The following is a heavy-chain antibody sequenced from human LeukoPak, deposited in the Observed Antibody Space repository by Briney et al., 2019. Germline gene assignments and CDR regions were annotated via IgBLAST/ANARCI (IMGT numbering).Heavy chain of an antibody. CDR3: ARAQGQWFGELPSSFDY. Sequence: PSETLSLTCTVSGGSISSYYWSWIRQPPGKGLEWIGYIYYSGSTNYNPSLKSRVTISVDTSKNQFSLKLSSVTAADTAVYYCARAQGQWFGELPSSFDYWGQGTLVTVSS. CDR2: IYYSGST. J-gene: IGHJ4*02. D-gene: IGHD3-10*01. CDR1: GGSISSYY. V-gene: IGHV4-59*01.